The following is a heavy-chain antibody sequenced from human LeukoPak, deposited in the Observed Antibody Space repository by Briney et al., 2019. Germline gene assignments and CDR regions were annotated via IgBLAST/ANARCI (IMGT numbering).Heavy chain of an antibody. V-gene: IGHV1-18*01. CDR3: ARELEVLLWFGESADAFDI. CDR2: SSAYNGNT. CDR1: GYTFTSYG. D-gene: IGHD3-10*01. Sequence: ASVKVSFKASGYTFTSYGISWVRQAPEQGLEWMRWSSAYNGNTNYAQKLQGRVTMTTDTSTSTAYMELRSLRSDDTAVYYCARELEVLLWFGESADAFDIWGQGTMVTVSS. J-gene: IGHJ3*02.